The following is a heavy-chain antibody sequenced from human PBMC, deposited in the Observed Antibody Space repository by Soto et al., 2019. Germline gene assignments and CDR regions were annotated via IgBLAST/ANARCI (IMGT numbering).Heavy chain of an antibody. CDR3: ARVEGYCSGGSCYSDNYFDY. Sequence: GESLKISCKGSGYSFTSYWIGWVRQMPGKGLEWMGIIYPGDSDTRYSPSFQGQVAISADKSINTAYLQWSSLKASDTAMFYCARVEGYCSGGSCYSDNYFDYWGQGTLVTVSS. D-gene: IGHD2-15*01. CDR1: GYSFTSYW. V-gene: IGHV5-51*01. CDR2: IYPGDSDT. J-gene: IGHJ4*02.